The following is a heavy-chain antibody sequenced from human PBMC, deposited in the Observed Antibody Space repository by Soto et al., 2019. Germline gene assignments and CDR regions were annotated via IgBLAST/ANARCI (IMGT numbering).Heavy chain of an antibody. J-gene: IGHJ3*02. CDR3: AHPRGFGVFDAYDI. V-gene: IGHV3-23*01. Sequence: GGSLRLSCAASGFTFSTYAMSWVRQAPGKGLVWVSAISGSGGSTFYVDSVKGRFTISRDNSMNTLFLQMNSPRTEDTAVYYCAHPRGFGVFDAYDIWGQGTMVTVSS. CDR1: GFTFSTYA. D-gene: IGHD3-10*01. CDR2: ISGSGGST.